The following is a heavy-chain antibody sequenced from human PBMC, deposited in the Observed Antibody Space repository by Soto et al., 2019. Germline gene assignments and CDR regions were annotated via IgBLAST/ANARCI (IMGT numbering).Heavy chain of an antibody. CDR3: ARGGRGVGENWFDP. D-gene: IGHD3-10*01. J-gene: IGHJ5*02. V-gene: IGHV1-69*02. Sequence: QVQLVQSGAEVTKPGSSVKVSCKASGGTFSSYTISWVRQAPGQGLEWMGRIIPILTIANYAQKFQGRVTITADKSTSTAYMELSSLRFEDTAVYYCARGGRGVGENWFDPWGQGTLVTVSS. CDR1: GGTFSSYT. CDR2: IIPILTIA.